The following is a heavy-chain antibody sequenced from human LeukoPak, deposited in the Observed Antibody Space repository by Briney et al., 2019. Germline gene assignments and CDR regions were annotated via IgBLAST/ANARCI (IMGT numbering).Heavy chain of an antibody. CDR1: GGSFSGYY. CDR3: AGNARASSDY. Sequence: SETLSLTCAVYGGSFSGYYRSWFRQPPGKGLEWIGEINHSGSTNYNPSLKSRVTISVDTSKNQFSLKLSSVTAADTAVYYCAGNARASSDYWGQGTLVTVSS. D-gene: IGHD2-2*01. V-gene: IGHV4-34*01. J-gene: IGHJ4*02. CDR2: INHSGST.